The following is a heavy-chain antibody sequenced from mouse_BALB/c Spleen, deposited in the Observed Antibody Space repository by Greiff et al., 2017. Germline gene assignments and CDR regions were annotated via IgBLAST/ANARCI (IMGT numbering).Heavy chain of an antibody. Sequence: VQLKQSGAELVRSGASVKLSCTASGFNIKDYYMHWVKQRPEQGLEWIGWIDPENGDTEYAPKFQGKATMTADTSSNTAYLQLSSLTSEDTAVYYCNARATMMTTGLIWAMDYWGQGTAVTVCS. CDR2: IDPENGDT. CDR3: NARATMMTTGLIWAMDY. D-gene: IGHD2-4*01. V-gene: IGHV14-4*02. J-gene: IGHJ4*01. CDR1: GFNIKDYY.